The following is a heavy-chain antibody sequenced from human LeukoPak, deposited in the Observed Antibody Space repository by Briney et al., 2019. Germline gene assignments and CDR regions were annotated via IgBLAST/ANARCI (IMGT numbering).Heavy chain of an antibody. V-gene: IGHV3-9*01. Sequence: TGGSLRLSCAASGFTFDDYAMHWVRQAPGKGLEWVSGISWNSGSIGYADSVKGRFTISRDNAKNSLYLQMNSLRAEDTALHYCARGHYGDYEDYFDYWGQGTLVTVSS. D-gene: IGHD4-17*01. CDR3: ARGHYGDYEDYFDY. CDR2: ISWNSGSI. J-gene: IGHJ4*02. CDR1: GFTFDDYA.